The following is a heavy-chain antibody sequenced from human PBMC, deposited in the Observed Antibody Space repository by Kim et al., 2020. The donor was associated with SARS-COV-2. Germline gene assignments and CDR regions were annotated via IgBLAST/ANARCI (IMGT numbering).Heavy chain of an antibody. J-gene: IGHJ4*02. V-gene: IGHV4-59*01. Sequence: SETLSLTCTVSGGSISSYYWSWIRQPPGKGLEWIGYIYYSGSTNYNPSLKSRVTISVDTSKNQFSLKLSSVTAADTAVYYCCAEGYGSGSLDYWGQGTLVTVSS. D-gene: IGHD3-10*01. CDR1: GGSISSYY. CDR2: IYYSGST. CDR3: CAEGYGSGSLDY.